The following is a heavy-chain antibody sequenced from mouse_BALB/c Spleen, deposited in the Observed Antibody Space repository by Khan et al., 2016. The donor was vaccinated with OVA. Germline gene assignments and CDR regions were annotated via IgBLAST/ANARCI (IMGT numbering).Heavy chain of an antibody. CDR1: GFSLTTYG. V-gene: IGHV2-6*02. CDR2: IWSDGST. Sequence: QVQLKQSGPGLVAPSQSLSITCTVSGFSLTTYGVHWVRQPPGKGLEWLVVIWSDGSTNYNSVLKSRLSISKDNSKSQVFLKMNSLQTDDTAMYYCARWFDGYSSLYAMDYWGQGTSVTVPS. CDR3: ARWFDGYSSLYAMDY. D-gene: IGHD2-3*01. J-gene: IGHJ4*01.